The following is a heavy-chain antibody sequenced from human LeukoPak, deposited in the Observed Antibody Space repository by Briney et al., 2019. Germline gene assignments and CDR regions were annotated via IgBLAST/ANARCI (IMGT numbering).Heavy chain of an antibody. Sequence: GGSLRLSCAASGFTFSSYSMNWVRRAPGKGLEWVSSISSSSSYIYYADSVKGRFTISRDNAKNSLYLQMNSLRAEDTAVYYCARTLALRYCSGGSCYYFDYWGQGTLVTVSS. J-gene: IGHJ4*02. V-gene: IGHV3-21*01. CDR1: GFTFSSYS. D-gene: IGHD2-15*01. CDR3: ARTLALRYCSGGSCYYFDY. CDR2: ISSSSSYI.